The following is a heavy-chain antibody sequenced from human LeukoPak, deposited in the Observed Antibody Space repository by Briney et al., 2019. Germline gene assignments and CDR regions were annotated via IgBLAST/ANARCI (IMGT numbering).Heavy chain of an antibody. Sequence: PGGSLRLSCAASGFTFSSYAMSWVRQAPGKGLEWVSAISGSGGSTYYADSVKGRFTISRDNSKNTLYLQMNSLRAEDTAVYYCAREPYCSGGSCYHAFDIWGQGTMVTVSS. J-gene: IGHJ3*02. CDR1: GFTFSSYA. CDR2: ISGSGGST. V-gene: IGHV3-23*01. D-gene: IGHD2-15*01. CDR3: AREPYCSGGSCYHAFDI.